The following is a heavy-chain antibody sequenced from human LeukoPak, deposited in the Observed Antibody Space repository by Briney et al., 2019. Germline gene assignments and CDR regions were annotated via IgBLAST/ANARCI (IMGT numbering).Heavy chain of an antibody. CDR3: ARDPDGHLDFDY. Sequence: ASVKVSCKASGYSFSSYGISWVRQAPGQGLDWMGRISAYSGNTNYAQKVQGRVTMTTDTSTSTAYMELRSLRSDDTAVYYCARDPDGHLDFDYWGQGTLVTVSS. CDR2: ISAYSGNT. V-gene: IGHV1-18*01. J-gene: IGHJ4*02. CDR1: GYSFSSYG. D-gene: IGHD5-24*01.